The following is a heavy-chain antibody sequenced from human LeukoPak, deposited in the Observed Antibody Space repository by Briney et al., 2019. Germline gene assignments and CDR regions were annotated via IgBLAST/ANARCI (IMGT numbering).Heavy chain of an antibody. Sequence: SVKVSCKASGGTFSSYATSWVRQAPGQGLEWMGGIIPIFGTANYAQKFQGRVTITTDESTSTAYMELSSLRSEDTAVYYCARRGDYDSSGYLDAFDIWGQGTMVTVSS. J-gene: IGHJ3*02. CDR1: GGTFSSYA. V-gene: IGHV1-69*05. CDR3: ARRGDYDSSGYLDAFDI. CDR2: IIPIFGTA. D-gene: IGHD3-22*01.